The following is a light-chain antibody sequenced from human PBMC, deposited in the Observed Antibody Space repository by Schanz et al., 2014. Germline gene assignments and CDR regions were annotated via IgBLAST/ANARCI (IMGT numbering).Light chain of an antibody. V-gene: IGKV3-20*01. CDR3: QHYGSSPYT. J-gene: IGKJ2*01. CDR2: GAS. Sequence: EIVLTQSPGTLSLSPGERATLSCRASQSVSSSYLAWYEQKPGQAPRLLIYGASTRATGIPDRFSGSGSGADFTLIITRLEPEDFAVYYCQHYGSSPYTFGQGTKLEIK. CDR1: QSVSSSY.